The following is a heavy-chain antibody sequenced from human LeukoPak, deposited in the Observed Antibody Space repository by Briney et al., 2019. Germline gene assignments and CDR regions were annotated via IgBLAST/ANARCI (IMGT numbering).Heavy chain of an antibody. D-gene: IGHD2-2*01. J-gene: IGHJ5*02. CDR3: ARDLYCSSTSCRANNWFDP. V-gene: IGHV4-4*07. CDR1: GGSISSYY. CDR2: IYTSGST. Sequence: SETLSLTCTVSGGSISSYYWSWIRQPAGKGLEWIGRIYTSGSTNYNPSLKTRVTISVDKSKNQFSLKLSSVTAADTAVYYCARDLYCSSTSCRANNWFDPWGQGTLVTVSS.